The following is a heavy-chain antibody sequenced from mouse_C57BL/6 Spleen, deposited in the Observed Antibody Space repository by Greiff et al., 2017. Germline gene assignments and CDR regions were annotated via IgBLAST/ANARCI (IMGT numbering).Heavy chain of an antibody. CDR1: GFTFSSYA. D-gene: IGHD1-1*01. CDR2: ISSGGDYI. CDR3: TRAGYYYGSSRYFDV. V-gene: IGHV5-9-1*02. J-gene: IGHJ1*03. Sequence: EVKLVESGEGLVKPGGSLKLSCAASGFTFSSYAMSWVRQTPEKRLEWVAYISSGGDYIYYADTVKGRFTISRDNARNTLYLQMSSLKSEDTAMYYCTRAGYYYGSSRYFDVWGTGTTVTVSS.